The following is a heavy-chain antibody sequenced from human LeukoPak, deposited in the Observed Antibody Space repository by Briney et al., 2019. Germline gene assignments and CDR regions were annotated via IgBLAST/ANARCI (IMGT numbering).Heavy chain of an antibody. Sequence: ASVNVSCKASGYTFTSYGISWVRQAPGQGLEWMGWISGNNGNTNYAQKLQGRVTMTTDTSTSTAYMELRSLRSDDTAVYYCARDLYDSSGYSTFDYWGQGTLVTVSS. CDR3: ARDLYDSSGYSTFDY. CDR2: ISGNNGNT. V-gene: IGHV1-18*01. CDR1: GYTFTSYG. J-gene: IGHJ4*02. D-gene: IGHD3-22*01.